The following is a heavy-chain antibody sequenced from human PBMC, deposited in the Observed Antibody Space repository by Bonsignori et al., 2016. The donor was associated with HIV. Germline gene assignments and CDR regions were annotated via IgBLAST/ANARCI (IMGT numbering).Heavy chain of an antibody. D-gene: IGHD4-23*01. CDR1: GYTYTAFY. V-gene: IGHV1-2*02. CDR3: ARDRGYRGNSDYFDY. Sequence: QVQLEQSGAEVKKPGASVKVSCKASGYTYTAFYMHWVRQAPGQGLEYMGWINPNSGDTGYAQKFQGRVTMTRDTTINTAYMELSMLTSDDTAVYYCARDRGYRGNSDYFDYWG. CDR2: INPNSGDT. J-gene: IGHJ4*01.